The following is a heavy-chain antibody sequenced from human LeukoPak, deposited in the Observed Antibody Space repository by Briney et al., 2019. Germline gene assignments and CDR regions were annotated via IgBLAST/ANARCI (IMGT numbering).Heavy chain of an antibody. CDR1: GGSISSYY. CDR2: IYYSGST. J-gene: IGHJ4*02. CDR3: ARGVENSSGYFLPEHFDY. V-gene: IGHV4-59*01. Sequence: PSETLSLTCTVSGGSISSYYWSWIRQPPGKGLGWIGYIYYSGSTNYNPSLKSRVTISVDTSKNQFSLKLSSVTAADTAVYYCARGVENSSGYFLPEHFDYWGQGTLVTVSS. D-gene: IGHD3-22*01.